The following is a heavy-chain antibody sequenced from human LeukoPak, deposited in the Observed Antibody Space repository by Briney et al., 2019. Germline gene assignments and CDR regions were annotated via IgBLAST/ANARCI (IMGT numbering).Heavy chain of an antibody. J-gene: IGHJ6*02. CDR3: ARDQRWLHSMPVGGYYYHGMDV. CDR2: INSDGSST. V-gene: IGHV3-74*01. CDR1: GFTFSSYW. D-gene: IGHD5-24*01. Sequence: TGGSLRLSCAASGFTFSSYWMHWVRQAPGKGLVWVSRINSDGSSTSYADSVKGRFTISRDNAKNTLYLQMNSLRADDTAVYYCARDQRWLHSMPVGGYYYHGMDVWGQGTTVTVSS.